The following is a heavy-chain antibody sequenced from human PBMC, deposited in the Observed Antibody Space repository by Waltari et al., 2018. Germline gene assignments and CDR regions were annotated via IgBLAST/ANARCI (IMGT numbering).Heavy chain of an antibody. J-gene: IGHJ6*02. CDR3: ARGGGYYYGSGSYSRYYYYGMDV. Sequence: QVQLVQSGAEVKKPGASVKVSCKASGYTFTSYAMHWVRQAPGHRLEWMGWIHAGNGNTKYSQKFQGRGTITRDKSESTAYMELSSLRSEETAVYYCARGGGYYYGSGSYSRYYYYGMDVWGQGTTVTVSS. CDR1: GYTFTSYA. CDR2: IHAGNGNT. V-gene: IGHV1-3*01. D-gene: IGHD3-10*01.